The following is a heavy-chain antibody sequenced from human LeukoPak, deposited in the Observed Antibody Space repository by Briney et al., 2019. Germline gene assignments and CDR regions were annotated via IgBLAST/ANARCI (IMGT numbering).Heavy chain of an antibody. CDR3: ARPHIGSGSYSP. J-gene: IGHJ4*02. CDR1: GGTLSSYA. D-gene: IGHD3-10*01. Sequence: GASVKVSCTASGGTLSSYAISWVRQAPGQGLEWMGGIIPIFGTANYAQKFQGRVTITADESTSTAYMELSSLRSEDTAVYYCARPHIGSGSYSPWGQGTLVTVSS. CDR2: IIPIFGTA. V-gene: IGHV1-69*13.